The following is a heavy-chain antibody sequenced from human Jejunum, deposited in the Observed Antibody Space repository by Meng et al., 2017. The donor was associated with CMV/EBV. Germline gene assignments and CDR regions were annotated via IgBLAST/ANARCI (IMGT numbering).Heavy chain of an antibody. J-gene: IGHJ4*02. D-gene: IGHD4-17*01. CDR3: ATVFDY. CDR2: TNTAGTST. V-gene: IGHV3-74*01. Sequence: SCSASGLTFTNYWMLWVRQAPGKVLVWVSGTNTAGTSTYYADSVTGRFTISRDNAKNTLYLQMNSLRAEDTAVYYCATVFDYWGQGTLVTVSS. CDR1: GLTFTNYW.